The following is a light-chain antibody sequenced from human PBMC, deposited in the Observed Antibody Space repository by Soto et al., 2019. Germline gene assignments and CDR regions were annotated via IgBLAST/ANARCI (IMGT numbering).Light chain of an antibody. V-gene: IGLV1-40*01. CDR1: SSNIGAGFD. J-gene: IGLJ2*01. CDR2: AND. CDR3: QSYDNSLLAYV. Sequence: QSVPTQPPSVSGAPGQRLTISCAGTSSNIGAGFDVHWYQQLPGTAPKLLIYANDDRPSGVPDRFSGSTSGTSASLAITGLQAEDAADYYCQSYDNSLLAYVFGGGTKLTVL.